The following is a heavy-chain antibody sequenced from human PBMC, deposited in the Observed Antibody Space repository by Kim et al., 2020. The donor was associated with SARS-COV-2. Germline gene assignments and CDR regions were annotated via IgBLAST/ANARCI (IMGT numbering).Heavy chain of an antibody. Sequence: IYNADSVKGRFTISRDNAKNSLYLQMNGLRAEDTAVYYCARDLVTGWYGGWGQGTLVTVSS. CDR2: I. V-gene: IGHV3-48*04. J-gene: IGHJ4*02. CDR3: ARDLVTGWYGG. D-gene: IGHD6-19*01.